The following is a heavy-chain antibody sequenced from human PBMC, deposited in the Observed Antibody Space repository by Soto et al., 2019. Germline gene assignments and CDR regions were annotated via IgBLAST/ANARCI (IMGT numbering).Heavy chain of an antibody. V-gene: IGHV3-30*18. CDR2: VSYDGNHK. D-gene: IGHD6-13*01. CDR3: AKDVGQQLVLNYGMDV. J-gene: IGHJ6*02. CDR1: GFTFRSFG. Sequence: QVQLVESGGGVNQPGTSLSLSCGSSGFTFRSFGMYWVRQAPGKGLEWVAVVSYDGNHKYYADSVKGRFTVSRDNAKNMLYLQMNSLRREDTAVYYCAKDVGQQLVLNYGMDVWGQGTTVTVSS.